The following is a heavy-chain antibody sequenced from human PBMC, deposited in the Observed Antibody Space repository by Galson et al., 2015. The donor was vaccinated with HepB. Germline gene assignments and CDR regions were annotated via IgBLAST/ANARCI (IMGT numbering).Heavy chain of an antibody. CDR1: GYTLTELS. V-gene: IGHV1-24*01. J-gene: IGHJ3*02. D-gene: IGHD6-13*01. Sequence: SVKVSCKVSGYTLTELSMHWVRQAPGKGLEWMGGFDPEDGETIYAQKFQGRVTMTEDTSADTAYMELSSLRSEDTAVYYCATDFTRIAAGHDAFDIWGQGTMVTVSS. CDR2: FDPEDGET. CDR3: ATDFTRIAAGHDAFDI.